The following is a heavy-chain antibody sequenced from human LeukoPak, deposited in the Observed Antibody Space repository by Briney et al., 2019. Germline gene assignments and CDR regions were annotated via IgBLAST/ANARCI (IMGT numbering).Heavy chain of an antibody. J-gene: IGHJ4*02. CDR3: ARDSGSHYFDY. CDR2: IIPILGIA. Sequence: GASVKVSCKASGGAFSSYAISWVRQAPGQGLEWMGRIIPILGIANYAQKFQGRVTITADKSTSTAYMGLSSLRSEDTAVYYCARDSGSHYFDYWGQGTLVTVSS. V-gene: IGHV1-69*04. D-gene: IGHD1-26*01. CDR1: GGAFSSYA.